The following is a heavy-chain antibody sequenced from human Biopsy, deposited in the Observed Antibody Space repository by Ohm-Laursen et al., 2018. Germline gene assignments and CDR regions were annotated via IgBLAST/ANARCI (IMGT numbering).Heavy chain of an antibody. J-gene: IGHJ5*02. V-gene: IGHV1-8*01. D-gene: IGHD1-7*01. CDR2: LNPVSGNS. Sequence: SVKVSCKASGYTFTSYDITWVRQASGQGPEWIGWLNPVSGNSNFGQKFRGRVTVTSDTSISTAYMELSGLTSDDTATYYCGRAVRNQLLADPWGQGTLGTVTS. CDR3: GRAVRNQLLADP. CDR1: GYTFTSYD.